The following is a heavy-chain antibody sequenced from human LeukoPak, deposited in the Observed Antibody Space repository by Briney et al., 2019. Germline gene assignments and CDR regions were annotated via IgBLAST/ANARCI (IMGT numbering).Heavy chain of an antibody. D-gene: IGHD3-22*01. CDR2: ISGDGGST. J-gene: IGHJ4*02. CDR3: AKALWRDSSGYYPYYFDY. CDR1: GFTFDDYA. Sequence: GGSLRLSCAASGFTFDDYAMHWVRQAPGKGLEWVSLISGDGGSTYYADSVKGRFSISRDNSKNSLYLQMNSLRTEDTALYYCAKALWRDSSGYYPYYFDYWGQGTLVTVSS. V-gene: IGHV3-43*02.